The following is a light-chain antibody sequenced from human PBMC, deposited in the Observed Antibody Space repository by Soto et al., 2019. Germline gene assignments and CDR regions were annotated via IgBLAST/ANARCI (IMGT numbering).Light chain of an antibody. J-gene: IGKJ4*01. CDR2: GAS. Sequence: EFALTQSPGTLSLSPGERATLSCRASQSVGSNSLAWYQQKPGQAPRILIYGASTRVTGIPDRFSGSGSGTAYTLTISRLEPEDFAVYDCQQYGSSPPLTFGGGTKVEIK. CDR3: QQYGSSPPLT. V-gene: IGKV3-20*01. CDR1: QSVGSNS.